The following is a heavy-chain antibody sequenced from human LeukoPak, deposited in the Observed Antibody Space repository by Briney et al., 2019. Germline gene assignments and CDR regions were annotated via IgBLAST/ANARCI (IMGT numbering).Heavy chain of an antibody. Sequence: ASVKVSCKASGYSFTSHYMHWVRQAPGQGLAWMGIINPRGTATRYAESFQGRRTLTRDLSTSTDYMELSSLRSDDTAVYFCARDTSEGDYAWWFDPWGQGTLVTVAS. J-gene: IGHJ5*02. CDR2: INPRGTAT. CDR3: ARDTSEGDYAWWFDP. V-gene: IGHV1-46*01. D-gene: IGHD3-16*01. CDR1: GYSFTSHY.